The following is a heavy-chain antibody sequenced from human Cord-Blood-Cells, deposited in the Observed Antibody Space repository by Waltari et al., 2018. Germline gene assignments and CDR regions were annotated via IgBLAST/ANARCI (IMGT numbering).Heavy chain of an antibody. J-gene: IGHJ4*02. CDR2: ISYDGSNK. CDR1: GFTFSSYA. CDR3: ARDPRLGFDY. D-gene: IGHD7-27*01. Sequence: VQLVESGGGVVQPGRSLRLSGAASGFTFSSYAMPWVRQAPGKGLEWVAVISYDGSNKYYADSVKGRFTISRDNSKNTLYLQMNSLRAEDTAVYYCARDPRLGFDYWGQGTLVTVSS. V-gene: IGHV3-30-3*01.